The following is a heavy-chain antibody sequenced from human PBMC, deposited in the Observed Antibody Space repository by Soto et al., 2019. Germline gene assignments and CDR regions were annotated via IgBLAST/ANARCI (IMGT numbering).Heavy chain of an antibody. CDR1: GLTFSTSA. Sequence: QVQVVESGGGVVQPGGSLRLSCAASGLTFSTSAMNLVRQAPGIGLEWMAAISYGGNTEYYADSVKGRFTVSSDISESTLYLQMNGLRTEDTAVYYCVREEFEAGRGHFGCWGQGSLISVSS. D-gene: IGHD6-13*01. CDR3: VREEFEAGRGHFGC. CDR2: ISYGGNTE. V-gene: IGHV3-30-3*01. J-gene: IGHJ4*02.